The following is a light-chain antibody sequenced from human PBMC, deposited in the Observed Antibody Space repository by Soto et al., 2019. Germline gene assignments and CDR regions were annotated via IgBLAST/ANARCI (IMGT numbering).Light chain of an antibody. CDR1: SSNIGAGYA. CDR2: DDT. V-gene: IGLV1-40*01. CDR3: QSFDNSLSGPV. Sequence: QSVLTQPPSVSGAPGQRVTISCTGSSSNIGAGYAVHWYRQLPGTAPKLLISDDTNRPSGVPGRFSGSKSGASASLAISGLQAEDEAEYYCQSFDNSLSGPVFGGGTKLTVL. J-gene: IGLJ2*01.